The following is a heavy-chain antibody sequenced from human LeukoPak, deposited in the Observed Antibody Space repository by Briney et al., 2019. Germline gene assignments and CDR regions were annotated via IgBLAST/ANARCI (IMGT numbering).Heavy chain of an antibody. V-gene: IGHV3-7*01. CDR3: ARDAYDDASES. CDR2: LRPDGRDK. D-gene: IGHD3-3*01. CDR1: GFTFSYYW. J-gene: IGHJ5*02. Sequence: PGGSLRLSCAASGFTFSYYWMTWVRQAPGKGLEWVANLRPDGRDKYYADSVKGRFTISRDNAKNSLYLQMNGLRADDTAIYYCARDAYDDASESWGQGTLVTVSP.